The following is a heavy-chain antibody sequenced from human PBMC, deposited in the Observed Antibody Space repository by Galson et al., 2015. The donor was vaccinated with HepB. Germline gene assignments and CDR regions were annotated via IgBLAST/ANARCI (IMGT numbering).Heavy chain of an antibody. Sequence: SLRLSCAGSGFTFRDYGMNWIRQAPGKGLEWIGFIRSKTYGETAEYAASVKGGFSISRDDSKSIAYLQMNALTTEDTAVYYCTRDLCSDGDCYFDYWGQGTLVTVSS. CDR2: IRSKTYGETA. V-gene: IGHV3-49*03. J-gene: IGHJ4*02. D-gene: IGHD2-15*01. CDR1: GFTFRDYG. CDR3: TRDLCSDGDCYFDY.